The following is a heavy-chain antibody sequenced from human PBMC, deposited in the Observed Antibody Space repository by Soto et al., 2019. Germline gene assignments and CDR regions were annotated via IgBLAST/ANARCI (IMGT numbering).Heavy chain of an antibody. Sequence: ASVKVSCKASGYTFTSYAMHWVRQAPGQRLEWMGWINAGNGNTKYSQKFQGRVTITRDTSASTAYMELSSLRSEDTAVCYCARDWATDYGMDVWGQGTTVTVSS. V-gene: IGHV1-3*01. CDR2: INAGNGNT. J-gene: IGHJ6*02. CDR1: GYTFTSYA. D-gene: IGHD5-12*01. CDR3: ARDWATDYGMDV.